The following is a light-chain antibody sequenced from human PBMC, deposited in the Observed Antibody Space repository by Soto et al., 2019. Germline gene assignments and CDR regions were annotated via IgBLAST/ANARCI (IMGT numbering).Light chain of an antibody. J-gene: IGLJ1*01. CDR3: QSYDSSLSGYV. CDR2: ANT. CDR1: SSNIGAGYD. Sequence: QSVLTQPPSVPGAPGQTVTISCTGSSSNIGAGYDVHWYQQLPGTAPKLLIYANTNRPSGVPDRFSGSKSGTSASLAIIGLQAEDEADYYCQSYDSSLSGYVFGTGTKVTVL. V-gene: IGLV1-40*01.